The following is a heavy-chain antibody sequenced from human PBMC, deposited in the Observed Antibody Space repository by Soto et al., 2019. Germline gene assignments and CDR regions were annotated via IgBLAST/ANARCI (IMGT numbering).Heavy chain of an antibody. CDR1: GESFSGDY. V-gene: IGHV4-34*01. CDR2: INRIGST. CDR3: ARGRENTAARGLGYYYYYMDV. J-gene: IGHJ6*03. D-gene: IGHD6-25*01. Sequence: QVQLQQWGAGLLKPSETLSLTCAVYGESFSGDYWSGIRQPPGKGLEGIGGINRIGSTIYNPSLKSRVTISVDTSKNQFSLSLTSVTDAETAVYYCARGRENTAARGLGYYYYYMDVWGRGTTVNVSS.